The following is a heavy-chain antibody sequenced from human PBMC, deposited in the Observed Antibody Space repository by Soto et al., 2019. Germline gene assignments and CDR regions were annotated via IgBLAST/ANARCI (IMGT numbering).Heavy chain of an antibody. D-gene: IGHD1-1*01. V-gene: IGHV3-64*01. CDR1: GFTFRGYA. Sequence: EVLLVESGGGLVQPGGSLRLSCAASGFTFRGYARHWVRQAPGKGLEYVSRISSDGGSTYYVNSVKGRFASSRDNSNNTMYLQLGSLRTDDVAVYYCARDGVATRAFDSWGQGSLVSVSS. CDR2: ISSDGGST. CDR3: ARDGVATRAFDS. J-gene: IGHJ4*02.